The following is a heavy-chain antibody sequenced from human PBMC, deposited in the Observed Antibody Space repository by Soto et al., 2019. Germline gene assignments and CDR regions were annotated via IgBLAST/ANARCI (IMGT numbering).Heavy chain of an antibody. Sequence: VASVKVSCKASGGTFSSYAISWVRQAPGQGLEWMGGIIPIFGTANYAQKFQGRVTITADESTSTAYMELSSLRSEDTAVYYCARVVPGAEAWFGPWGQGTLVTVSS. J-gene: IGHJ5*02. CDR3: ARVVPGAEAWFGP. CDR1: GGTFSSYA. D-gene: IGHD2-2*01. CDR2: IIPIFGTA. V-gene: IGHV1-69*13.